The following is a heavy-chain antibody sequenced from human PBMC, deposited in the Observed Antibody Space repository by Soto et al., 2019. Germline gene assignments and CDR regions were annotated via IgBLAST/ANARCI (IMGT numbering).Heavy chain of an antibody. D-gene: IGHD2-15*01. CDR1: GYTFTSYG. Sequence: QVQLVQSGAEVKKPGASVKVSCKASGYTFTSYGISWVRQAPGQGLEWMGWISAYNGNTNYAQKLQGRVTMTTDTPTSTAYMELRSLRSDDTAVYYCAACSGGSCYHPSDTFDIWGQGTMVTVSS. CDR3: AACSGGSCYHPSDTFDI. CDR2: ISAYNGNT. V-gene: IGHV1-18*01. J-gene: IGHJ3*02.